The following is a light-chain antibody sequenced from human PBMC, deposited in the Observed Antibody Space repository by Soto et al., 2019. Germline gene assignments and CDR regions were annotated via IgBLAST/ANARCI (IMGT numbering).Light chain of an antibody. Sequence: DIPMTQSPSSLSASVGDRVTITCQASQDTSNYLNWYQQKPGKAPKLLIYDASNLETGVPSRFGGSGFWTDYTCTISSLQPEDIETYYCEDYDNHPYTFGQGTRLEIK. V-gene: IGKV1-33*01. CDR1: QDTSNY. J-gene: IGKJ5*01. CDR3: EDYDNHPYT. CDR2: DAS.